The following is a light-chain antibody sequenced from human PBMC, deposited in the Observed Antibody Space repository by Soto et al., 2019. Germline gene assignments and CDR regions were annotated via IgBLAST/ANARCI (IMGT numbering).Light chain of an antibody. CDR1: QSVSSK. J-gene: IGKJ1*01. CDR2: GAS. CDR3: QQYNSSLWT. Sequence: EILITQSPATLSVSPGEGATLSCRASQSVSSKLAWYQQKPGQAPRILIYGASTRDTGIPARFSGSGSGTEFTLIISSLQSEDSSVYYCQQYNSSLWTFGQGTKVDIK. V-gene: IGKV3-15*01.